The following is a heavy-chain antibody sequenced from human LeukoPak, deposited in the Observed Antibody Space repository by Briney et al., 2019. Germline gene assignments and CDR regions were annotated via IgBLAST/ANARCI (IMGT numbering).Heavy chain of an antibody. CDR3: AKARDTDMQANDAFDI. V-gene: IGHV3-7*01. Sequence: GGSLRLSCVGSGFIFSTYRMSCVRQTPGRGLEWVANIQQDGSEEYYLDSVKGRFTISRDNAKNSLYLQLDSLRAEDTAIYYCAKARDTDMQANDAFDIWGQGAMVTVSS. J-gene: IGHJ3*02. CDR2: IQQDGSEE. D-gene: IGHD5-18*01. CDR1: GFIFSTYR.